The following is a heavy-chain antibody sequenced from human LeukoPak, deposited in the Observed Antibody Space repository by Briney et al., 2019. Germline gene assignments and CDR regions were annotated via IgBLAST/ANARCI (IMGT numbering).Heavy chain of an antibody. Sequence: GGSLRLSCEASGFTFSSSFMSWVRQAPGKGLEWVSAISGSGGSTYYADSVKGRFTISRDNSKNTLYLQMNSLRAEDTAVYYCAKDYCSGGSCYYYYGMDVWGQGTTVTVSS. CDR3: AKDYCSGGSCYYYYGMDV. J-gene: IGHJ6*02. CDR1: GFTFSSSF. V-gene: IGHV3-23*01. D-gene: IGHD2-15*01. CDR2: ISGSGGST.